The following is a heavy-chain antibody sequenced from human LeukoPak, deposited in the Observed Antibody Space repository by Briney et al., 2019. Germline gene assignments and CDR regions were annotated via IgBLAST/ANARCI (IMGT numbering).Heavy chain of an antibody. V-gene: IGHV4-39*01. CDR3: ARHGGTRITLIEVYYFDS. J-gene: IGHJ4*02. D-gene: IGHD4-11*01. CDR1: GDSITSSSYY. CDR2: VYNTGGT. Sequence: PSETLSLTCSVSGDSITSSSYYWAWIRQPPEKGLEWIGIVYNTGGTNYSPSLKSRVTMSVDTSKNQFSLMLSSVTASDTAVYFCARHGGTRITLIEVYYFDSWGQGTLVTVSS.